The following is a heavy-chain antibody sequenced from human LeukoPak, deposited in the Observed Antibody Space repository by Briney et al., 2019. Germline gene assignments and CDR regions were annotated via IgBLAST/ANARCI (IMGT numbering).Heavy chain of an antibody. CDR3: ARARVRDGYNHFDY. CDR1: GFTFSSYS. J-gene: IGHJ4*02. Sequence: PGGSLRLSCAASGFTFSSYSMNWVRQAPGKGLEWVSYISSSSSTIYYADSVKGRFTISRDNSKNTLYLQMNSLRAEDTAVYYCARARVRDGYNHFDYWGQGTLVTVSS. D-gene: IGHD5-24*01. V-gene: IGHV3-48*01. CDR2: ISSSSSTI.